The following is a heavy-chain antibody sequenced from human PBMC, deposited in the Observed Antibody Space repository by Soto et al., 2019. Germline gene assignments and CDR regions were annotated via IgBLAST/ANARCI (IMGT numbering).Heavy chain of an antibody. V-gene: IGHV3-23*01. CDR2: ISGSGGST. D-gene: IGHD6-13*01. Sequence: EVQLLESGGGLVEPGGSLRLSCAASGFTFSNYAVTWVRQAPGKGLEWVSTISGSGGSTYYADSVKGRFTISRDNSKHTLHMQTNSLRAEDTAVYYCAKDQGSSWYEIDYWGQGTLVTVSS. J-gene: IGHJ4*02. CDR1: GFTFSNYA. CDR3: AKDQGSSWYEIDY.